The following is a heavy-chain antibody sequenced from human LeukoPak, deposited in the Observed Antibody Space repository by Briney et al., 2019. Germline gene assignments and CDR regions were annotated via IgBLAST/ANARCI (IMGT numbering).Heavy chain of an antibody. J-gene: IGHJ4*02. D-gene: IGHD6-19*01. CDR2: ISYDGSNK. CDR3: AKDFYSSASPASPTDY. V-gene: IGHV3-30*18. Sequence: GGSLRLSCAASGFTFSSYGMHWVRQAPGKGLEWVAVISYDGSNKYYADSVKGRFTISRDNSKNTLYLQMNSLRAEDTAVYYCAKDFYSSASPASPTDYWGQGTLVTVSS. CDR1: GFTFSSYG.